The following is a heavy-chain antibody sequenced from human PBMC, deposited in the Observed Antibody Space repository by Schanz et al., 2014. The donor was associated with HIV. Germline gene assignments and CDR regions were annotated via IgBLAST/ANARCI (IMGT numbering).Heavy chain of an antibody. D-gene: IGHD6-19*01. J-gene: IGHJ5*02. Sequence: QVQLVQSGAEVKKPGASVKVSCKASGYTFNSHDINWVRQATGQGLEWMGWMNPNSGNTGYAQKFKGRVTMTRNTSISTAYMELSSLRSEDTAVYYCARDVSSVGSGWYGKWFDPWGQGTLVTVSS. CDR1: GYTFNSHD. V-gene: IGHV1-8*01. CDR3: ARDVSSVGSGWYGKWFDP. CDR2: MNPNSGNT.